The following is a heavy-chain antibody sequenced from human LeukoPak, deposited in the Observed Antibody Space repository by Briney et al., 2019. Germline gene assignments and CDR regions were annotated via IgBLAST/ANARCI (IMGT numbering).Heavy chain of an antibody. Sequence: ASVKVSCKASGYTFTNYYIHWVRQAPGQGLEGMGIINPSGRSTSYAQKFQGRVTMTRDTSTSTVYMELSSLRSEDTAVYYCARDQEGNYYLQYFQHWGQGTLVTVSS. CDR3: ARDQEGNYYLQYFQH. J-gene: IGHJ1*01. D-gene: IGHD3-22*01. CDR2: INPSGRST. V-gene: IGHV1-46*01. CDR1: GYTFTNYY.